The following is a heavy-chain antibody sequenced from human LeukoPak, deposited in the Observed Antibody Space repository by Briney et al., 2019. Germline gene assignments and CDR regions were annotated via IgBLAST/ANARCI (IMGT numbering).Heavy chain of an antibody. CDR3: ASLTVVAAEANRWDRWFDP. V-gene: IGHV4-4*02. Sequence: SQTLSLTCALSGGSFSSSYWWSGVRQPPGKGLEWSGEIYHSGSTNYNRSLKSRVTISVDKSKNQLSLKLSSVTAADTAVYYCASLTVVAAEANRWDRWFDPWGQGTLVSVSS. CDR2: IYHSGST. CDR1: GGSFSSSYW. J-gene: IGHJ5*02. D-gene: IGHD2-15*01.